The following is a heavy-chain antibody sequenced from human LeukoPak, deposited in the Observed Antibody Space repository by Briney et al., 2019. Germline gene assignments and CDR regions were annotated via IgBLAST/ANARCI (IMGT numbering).Heavy chain of an antibody. V-gene: IGHV3-23*01. CDR3: AKGSGYSSGWTSVNY. J-gene: IGHJ4*02. Sequence: GGSLRLSCAASGFTFSSYAMSWVRQAPGKGLEWVSAISGSGGSTYYADSVKGRFTISRDNSKNTLYLQMNSLRAEDTALYYCAKGSGYSSGWTSVNYWGQGTLVTVSS. CDR2: ISGSGGST. D-gene: IGHD6-19*01. CDR1: GFTFSSYA.